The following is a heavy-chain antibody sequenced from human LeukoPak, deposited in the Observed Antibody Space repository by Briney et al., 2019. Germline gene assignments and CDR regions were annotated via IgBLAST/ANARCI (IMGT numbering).Heavy chain of an antibody. V-gene: IGHV1-18*01. CDR2: ISAYNGYT. J-gene: IGHJ4*02. D-gene: IGHD1-7*01. CDR3: ARVGVNYEGLIDY. CDR1: GYTFTNFP. Sequence: ASVKVSCKASGYTFTNFPIGWVRQAPGQGLEWMGWISAYNGYTKYAPSLQGRVTMTTDTSTSTAYMQLRSLRSDDTAMYYCARVGVNYEGLIDYWGQGTLVTVSS.